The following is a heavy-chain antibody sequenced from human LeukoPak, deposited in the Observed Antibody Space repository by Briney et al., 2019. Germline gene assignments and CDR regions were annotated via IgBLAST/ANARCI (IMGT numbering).Heavy chain of an antibody. CDR3: ARAGGLGTYYPNWFDP. D-gene: IGHD3-10*01. Sequence: PSETLSLTCTVSGGSISSDTYSWSWVRQPAGKGLEWIGRIYTSGSTNYNPSLKSRVTISVDTSKNQFSLKLNSATAADTAFYYCARAGGLGTYYPNWFDPWGQGTLVTVSS. J-gene: IGHJ5*02. CDR2: IYTSGST. CDR1: GGSISSDTYS. V-gene: IGHV4-61*02.